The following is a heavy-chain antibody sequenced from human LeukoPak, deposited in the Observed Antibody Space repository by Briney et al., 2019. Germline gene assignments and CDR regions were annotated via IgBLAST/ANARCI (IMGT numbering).Heavy chain of an antibody. J-gene: IGHJ4*02. Sequence: GGSLRLSCGASRFIFSSYWMHWVRQAPGKGLVWVSRINTDGSSTTYADSVKGRFNISRDNAKNTLYLQMNSLRAEDTAVYYCARDRGYCSGGSCYIFDYWGQGTLVTVSS. CDR3: ARDRGYCSGGSCYIFDY. D-gene: IGHD2-15*01. CDR1: RFIFSSYW. CDR2: INTDGSST. V-gene: IGHV3-74*01.